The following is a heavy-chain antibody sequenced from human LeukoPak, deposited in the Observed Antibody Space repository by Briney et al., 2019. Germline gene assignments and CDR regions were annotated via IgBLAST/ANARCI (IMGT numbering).Heavy chain of an antibody. CDR1: GFTFSNNA. CDR2: ITGTIATGDPP. D-gene: IGHD1-26*01. CDR3: AKSRGSYWVPESDY. V-gene: IGHV3-23*01. J-gene: IGHJ4*02. Sequence: PGGSLRLSCAASGFTFSNNAMSWVRQAPGKGLERVSAITGTIATGDPPYYADSVKGRFTISRDNSKNTLYLQMNSLRAEDTAIYYCAKSRGSYWVPESDYWGQGTLVTVSS.